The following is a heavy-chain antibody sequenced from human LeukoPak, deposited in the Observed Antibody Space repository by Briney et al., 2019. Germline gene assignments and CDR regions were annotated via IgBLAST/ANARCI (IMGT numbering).Heavy chain of an antibody. CDR1: GGSISSSSYY. J-gene: IGHJ6*02. CDR3: ARGIVLVDGYYYYGMDV. Sequence: RPSETLSLTCTVSGGSISSSSYYWGWIRQPPGKGLEWIGEINHSGSTNYNPSLKSRVTISVDTSKNQFSLKLSSVTAADTAVYYCARGIVLVDGYYYYGMDVWGQGTTVTVSS. D-gene: IGHD3-22*01. V-gene: IGHV4-39*07. CDR2: INHSGST.